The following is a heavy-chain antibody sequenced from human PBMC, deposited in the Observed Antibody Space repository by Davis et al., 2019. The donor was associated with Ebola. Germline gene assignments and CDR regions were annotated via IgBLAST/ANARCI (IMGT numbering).Heavy chain of an antibody. D-gene: IGHD3-10*01. CDR1: GGTFSSYA. Sequence: SVKVSCKASGGTFSSYAISWVRQAPGQGLEWMGGIIPIFGTANYAQKFQGRVTITADESTSTAYMELGSLRSEDTAVYYCARAGTMVQGVISVGYFDYWGQGTLVTVSS. CDR3: ARAGTMVQGVISVGYFDY. J-gene: IGHJ4*02. CDR2: IIPIFGTA. V-gene: IGHV1-69*13.